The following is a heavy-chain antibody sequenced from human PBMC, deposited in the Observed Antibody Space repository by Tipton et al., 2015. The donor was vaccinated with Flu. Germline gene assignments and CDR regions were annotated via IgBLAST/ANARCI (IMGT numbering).Heavy chain of an antibody. CDR2: ISNSGRDRDI. Sequence: SLRLSCAASGFALSTYTMTWVRQAPGKGLEWVSSISNSGRDRDIYYADSVKGRFTISRDSAKNSLYLQMNSLRAEDTAVYYCARGRDIPQDYWGQGTLVTVSS. V-gene: IGHV3-21*01. CDR1: GFALSTYT. J-gene: IGHJ4*02. D-gene: IGHD2-2*02. CDR3: ARGRDIPQDY.